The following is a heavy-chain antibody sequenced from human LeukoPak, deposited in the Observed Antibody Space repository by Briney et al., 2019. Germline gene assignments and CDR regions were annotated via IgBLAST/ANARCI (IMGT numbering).Heavy chain of an antibody. CDR1: GYTFTSYG. Sequence: ASVKVSCKASGYTFTSYGISWVRQAPGQGLEWMGWISAYNGNTNYAQKFQGRVTMTRDTSTSTVYMELSSLRSEDTAVFFCARAFTVRSRIDYWGQGTLVTVSS. V-gene: IGHV1-18*01. J-gene: IGHJ4*02. CDR3: ARAFTVRSRIDY. D-gene: IGHD4-11*01. CDR2: ISAYNGNT.